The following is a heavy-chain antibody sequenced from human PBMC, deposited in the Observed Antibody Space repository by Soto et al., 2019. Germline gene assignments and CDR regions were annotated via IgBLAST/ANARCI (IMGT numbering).Heavy chain of an antibody. CDR3: AREGYGDYVITP. CDR1: GFTVSSNY. D-gene: IGHD4-17*01. CDR2: IYSGGST. Sequence: EVQLVETGGGLIQPGGSLRLSCAASGFTVSSNYISWVRQAPGKGLEWVSVIYSGGSTYYADSVKGRFTISRDNSKNTLYLQMNSLRAEDTAVYYCAREGYGDYVITPWGQGTLVTVSS. J-gene: IGHJ5*02. V-gene: IGHV3-53*02.